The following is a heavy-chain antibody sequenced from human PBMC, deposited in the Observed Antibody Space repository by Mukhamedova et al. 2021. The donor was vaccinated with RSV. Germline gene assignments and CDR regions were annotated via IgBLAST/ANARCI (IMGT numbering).Heavy chain of an antibody. J-gene: IGHJ4*02. CDR2: IRYDGSNK. D-gene: IGHD1-1*01. CDR3: AKELTTGTTTNTFDY. Sequence: VRQAPGKGLEWVAFIRYDGSNKYYADSVKGRFTISRDNSKNTLYLQMNSLRAEDTAVYYCAKELTTGTTTNTFDYWGQGTLVTVS. V-gene: IGHV3-30*02.